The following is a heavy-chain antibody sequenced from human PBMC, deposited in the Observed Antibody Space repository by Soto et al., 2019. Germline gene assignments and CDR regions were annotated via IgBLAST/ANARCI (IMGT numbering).Heavy chain of an antibody. CDR3: AKDANPSDFWSGYYQYYYYYYGMDV. D-gene: IGHD3-3*01. Sequence: GGSLRLSCAASGFTFSSYAMSWVRQAPGKGLEWVSAISGSGGSTYYADSVKGRFTISRDNSKNTLYLQMNSLRAEDTAVYYCAKDANPSDFWSGYYQYYYYYYGMDVWGQGTTVTVSS. CDR1: GFTFSSYA. V-gene: IGHV3-23*01. J-gene: IGHJ6*02. CDR2: ISGSGGST.